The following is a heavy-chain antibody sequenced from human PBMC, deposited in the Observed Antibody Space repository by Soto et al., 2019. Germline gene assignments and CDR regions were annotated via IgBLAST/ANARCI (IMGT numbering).Heavy chain of an antibody. CDR3: VRTSMVVAAATREDY. Sequence: EVQLVESGGGVVQPGGSLRLSCAASGFTFSSYWMHLVRQAPGKGLVWVSRINSDGSSTSYADSVKGRFTISRDNAKNTLYLQMNRLRAEDTAVYYCVRTSMVVAAATREDYWGQGTLVTVSS. D-gene: IGHD2-15*01. CDR2: INSDGSST. CDR1: GFTFSSYW. V-gene: IGHV3-74*01. J-gene: IGHJ4*02.